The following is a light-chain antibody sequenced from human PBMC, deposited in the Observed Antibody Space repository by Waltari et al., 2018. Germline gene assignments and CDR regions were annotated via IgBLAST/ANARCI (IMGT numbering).Light chain of an antibody. CDR3: QQSYSTPYT. J-gene: IGKJ2*01. CDR2: AAS. Sequence: DIQMTQSPSSLSASVVDRVTITCLASQSISSYLNWYQQKPGKAPNLLIYAASSLQSGVPSRFSGSGSGTDFTLTISSLQPEDFATYYCQQSYSTPYTFGQGTKLEIK. V-gene: IGKV1-39*01. CDR1: QSISSY.